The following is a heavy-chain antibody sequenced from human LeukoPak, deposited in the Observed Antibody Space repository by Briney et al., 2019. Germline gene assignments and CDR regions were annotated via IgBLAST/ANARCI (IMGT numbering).Heavy chain of an antibody. CDR2: IYHSGST. D-gene: IGHD3-22*01. J-gene: IGHJ4*02. CDR1: GGFNTHYY. V-gene: IGHV4-59*01. CDR3: TRGQWLPVFDF. Sequence: SETLSLTCSVSGGFNTHYYWSWIRQPPGKGLEWIGYIYHSGSTNYNPSLKSRVTISVDTSKNHFSLKLSSVTAADTAVYYCTRGQWLPVFDFWGQGTLVTVSS.